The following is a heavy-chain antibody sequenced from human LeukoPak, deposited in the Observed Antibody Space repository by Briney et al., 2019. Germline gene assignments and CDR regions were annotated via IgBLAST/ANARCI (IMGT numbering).Heavy chain of an antibody. CDR1: GGSFSGYY. D-gene: IGHD3-10*01. CDR3: ARRSMVRGVINQYYFDY. J-gene: IGHJ4*02. V-gene: IGHV4-34*01. CDR2: INHSGST. Sequence: SETLSLTCAVYGGSFSGYYWSWIRQPPGKGLEWIGEINHSGSTNYNPSLKSRVTISVDTSKNQFSLKLSSVTAADTAVYYCARRSMVRGVINQYYFDYWGQGTLVTVSS.